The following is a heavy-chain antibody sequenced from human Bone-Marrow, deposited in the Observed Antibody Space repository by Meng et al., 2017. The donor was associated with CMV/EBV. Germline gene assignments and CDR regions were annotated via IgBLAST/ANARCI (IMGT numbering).Heavy chain of an antibody. V-gene: IGHV4-59*01. Sequence: SETLSLTCTVSGDSISSYYWSWIRQPPGKGLEWIGYIYYSGSTKYNPSLKSRVTISVDTSKNQFSLKLSSVTAADTAVYYCARDWYSGSGAWFDPWGQGTLVTGSS. CDR3: ARDWYSGSGAWFDP. J-gene: IGHJ5*02. CDR1: GDSISSYY. CDR2: IYYSGST. D-gene: IGHD1-26*01.